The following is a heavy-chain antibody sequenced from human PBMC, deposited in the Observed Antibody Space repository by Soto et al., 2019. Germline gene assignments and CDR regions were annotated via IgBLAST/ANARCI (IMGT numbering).Heavy chain of an antibody. CDR1: GFTFSSYA. D-gene: IGHD6-6*01. CDR3: AILEYSSSPGGGYFDY. J-gene: IGHJ4*02. V-gene: IGHV3-23*01. CDR2: ISGSGGST. Sequence: PGGSLRLSCAASGFTFSSYAMSWVRQAPGKGLEWVSAISGSGGSTYYADSVKGRFTISRDNSKNTLYLQMNSLRAEDTAVYYCAILEYSSSPGGGYFDYWGQGTLVTVSS.